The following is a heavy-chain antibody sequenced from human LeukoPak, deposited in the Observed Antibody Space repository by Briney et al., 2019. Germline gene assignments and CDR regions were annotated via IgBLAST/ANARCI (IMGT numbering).Heavy chain of an antibody. V-gene: IGHV4-59*11. Sequence: SETLSLTCTLSGGSMTTHHWNWIRQTPGKGLEWNGYVFDSGRTKVNPSLKSRVTLSADTSKNQLSLRLSSVTAADTAMYYCTTIKRGDIFGYFDFWGQGILVTVSS. CDR3: TTIKRGDIFGYFDF. D-gene: IGHD5-18*01. J-gene: IGHJ4*02. CDR1: GGSMTTHH. CDR2: VFDSGRT.